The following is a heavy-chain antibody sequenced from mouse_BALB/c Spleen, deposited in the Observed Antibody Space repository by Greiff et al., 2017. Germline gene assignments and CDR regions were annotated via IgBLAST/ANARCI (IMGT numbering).Heavy chain of an antibody. V-gene: IGHV3-2*02. Sequence: EVQLVESGPGLVKPSQSLSLTCTVTGYSITSDYAWNCLRQFPGNKLEWMGYISYSGSTSYNPSLKSRISITRDTSKNHFFLQLNSVTTEDTATYDCAADRYGFAYWGQGTLVTVSA. CDR3: AADRYGFAY. CDR2: ISYSGST. D-gene: IGHD2-14*01. J-gene: IGHJ3*01. CDR1: GYSITSDYA.